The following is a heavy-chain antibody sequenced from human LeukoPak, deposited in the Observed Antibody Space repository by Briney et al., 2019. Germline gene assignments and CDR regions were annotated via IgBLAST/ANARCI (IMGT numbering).Heavy chain of an antibody. J-gene: IGHJ4*02. V-gene: IGHV3-7*01. CDR2: IKQDGSEK. CDR3: ARTRVSGGTFYHPFDY. Sequence: GGSLRLSCAASGFTFSSYSMNWVRQAPGKGLEWVANIKQDGSEKYYVDSVKGRFTISRDNAKNSLSLQMNSLRAEDTAVYSCARTRVSGGTFYHPFDYWGQGTLVTVSS. CDR1: GFTFSSYS. D-gene: IGHD2-15*01.